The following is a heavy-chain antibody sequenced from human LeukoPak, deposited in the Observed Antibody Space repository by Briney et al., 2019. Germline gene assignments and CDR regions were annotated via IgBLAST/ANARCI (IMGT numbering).Heavy chain of an antibody. CDR2: MSGSGGIT. CDR1: GFTFSSYA. Sequence: GGSLRLSCAASGFTFSSYAMSWVRQAPGKGLERVSGMSGSGGITYYADSVKGRFTISRDNSKNTLHLQMNSLRAEDTAVYYCAIRIGSCSGGYCAYWGQGTLVTVSS. CDR3: AIRIGSCSGGYCAY. D-gene: IGHD2-15*01. J-gene: IGHJ4*02. V-gene: IGHV3-23*01.